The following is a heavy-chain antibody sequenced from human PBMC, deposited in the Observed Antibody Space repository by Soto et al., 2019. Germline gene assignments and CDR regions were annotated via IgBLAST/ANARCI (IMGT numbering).Heavy chain of an antibody. J-gene: IGHJ6*02. Sequence: EVQLVESGGGLVQPGGSLRLSCEASGFTFRNYDMHWVRQGTGKGLEWVSGISAAGDPDYADSVEGRVTISSENAQNSSFLQMNSLRVGDTAVYYCARTDRDFYGLDVWGQGTTVIFSS. V-gene: IGHV3-13*05. CDR2: ISAAGDP. CDR3: ARTDRDFYGLDV. CDR1: GFTFRNYD.